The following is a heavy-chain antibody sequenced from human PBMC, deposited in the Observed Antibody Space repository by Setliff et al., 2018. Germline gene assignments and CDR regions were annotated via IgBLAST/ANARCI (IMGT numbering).Heavy chain of an antibody. V-gene: IGHV1-8*02. CDR1: GYTFTSYD. CDR2: MNPNSGNT. Sequence: GASVKVSCKASGYTFTSYDINWVRQATGQGLEWMGWMNPNSGNTGYAQKFQGRVTMTRNTSISTAYMDLSSLRFEDTAVYYCARLSYYGSGSYYDFDSWGQGTPVTVSS. J-gene: IGHJ4*02. CDR3: ARLSYYGSGSYYDFDS. D-gene: IGHD3-10*01.